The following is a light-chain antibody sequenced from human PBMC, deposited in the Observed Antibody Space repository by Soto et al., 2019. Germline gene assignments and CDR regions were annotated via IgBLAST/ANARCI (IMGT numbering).Light chain of an antibody. V-gene: IGLV1-40*01. J-gene: IGLJ2*01. CDR3: QSYDSSLRANVV. CDR2: GNS. Sequence: QSVLTQPPSVSGAPGQRVTISCTGSSSNIGAGYDVHWYQQLPGTAPKLLIYGNSNRPSGVPDRFSGSKSGTSASLAITGLKADDEADYYCQSYDSSLRANVVFGGGTKLTVL. CDR1: SSNIGAGYD.